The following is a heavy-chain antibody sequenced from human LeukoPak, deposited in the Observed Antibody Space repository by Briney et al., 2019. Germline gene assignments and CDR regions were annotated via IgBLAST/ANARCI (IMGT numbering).Heavy chain of an antibody. Sequence: PRASVKVSCKASGGTFSSYAISWVRQAPGQGLEWMGGIIPIFGTANYAQKFQGRVTITADESTSTAYMELSSLRSEDTAVYYCARGDYDYWSGYYQHPYYMDVWGKGTTVTVSS. V-gene: IGHV1-69*13. CDR1: GGTFSSYA. J-gene: IGHJ6*03. CDR3: ARGDYDYWSGYYQHPYYMDV. CDR2: IIPIFGTA. D-gene: IGHD3-3*01.